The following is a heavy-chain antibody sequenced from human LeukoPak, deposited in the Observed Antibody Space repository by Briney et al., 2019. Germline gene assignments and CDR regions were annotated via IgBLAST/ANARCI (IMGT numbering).Heavy chain of an antibody. J-gene: IGHJ4*02. Sequence: PGGSLRLSCAASGFTFSSYSMNWVRQAPGKGLEWVSSISSSSSYIYCADSVKGRFTISRDNAKNSLYLQMNSLRAEDTAVYYCARVRGSGWYDYWGQGTLVTVSS. CDR2: ISSSSSYI. D-gene: IGHD6-19*01. CDR3: ARVRGSGWYDY. CDR1: GFTFSSYS. V-gene: IGHV3-21*01.